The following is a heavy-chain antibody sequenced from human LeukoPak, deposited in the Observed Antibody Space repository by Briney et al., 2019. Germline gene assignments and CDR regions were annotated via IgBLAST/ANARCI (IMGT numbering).Heavy chain of an antibody. V-gene: IGHV1-69*13. Sequence: ASVKVSCRASGGTFSSYAISWVRQAPGQGLEWMGGIIPIFGTANYAQKFQGRVTITADESTSTAYMELSSLRSEDTAVYYCARGVQGWNFDYWGQGTLVTVSS. CDR3: ARGVQGWNFDY. J-gene: IGHJ4*02. CDR2: IIPIFGTA. CDR1: GGTFSSYA. D-gene: IGHD6-19*01.